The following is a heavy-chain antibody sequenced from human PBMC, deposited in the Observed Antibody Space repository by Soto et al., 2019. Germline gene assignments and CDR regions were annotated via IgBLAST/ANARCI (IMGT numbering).Heavy chain of an antibody. Sequence: SETLSLTCTVSGGSISSYYWSWIRQPPGKGLEWIGCIYYSGSTNYNPSLKSRVTISVDTSKNQFSLKLSSVTAADTAVYYCARDLSYSSGGFDYWGQGTLVTVSS. CDR3: ARDLSYSSGGFDY. V-gene: IGHV4-59*01. J-gene: IGHJ4*02. CDR1: GGSISSYY. CDR2: IYYSGST. D-gene: IGHD6-19*01.